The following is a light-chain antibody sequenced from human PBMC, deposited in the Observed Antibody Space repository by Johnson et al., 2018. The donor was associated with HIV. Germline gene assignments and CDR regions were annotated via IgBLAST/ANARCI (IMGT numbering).Light chain of an antibody. J-gene: IGLJ1*01. CDR3: GTWDSSLGAHYV. Sequence: QSVLTQPPSVSAAPGQKVTISCSGSTSNIGNNYVSWYQQLPGTAPKLLIYEKNKRPSGIPDRFYASKSGTSATLDITGLQTGDEADYYCGTWDSSLGAHYVFGTGTKVTVL. CDR1: TSNIGNNY. V-gene: IGLV1-51*02. CDR2: EKN.